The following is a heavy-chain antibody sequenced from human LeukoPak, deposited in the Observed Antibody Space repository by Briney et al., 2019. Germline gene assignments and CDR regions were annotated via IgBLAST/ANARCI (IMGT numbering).Heavy chain of an antibody. CDR2: INHSGST. Sequence: SETLSLTCAVYGGSFSGYYWSWIRQPPGKGLEWIGEINHSGSTNYNPSLKSRVTISVDTSKNQFSLKLSSVTAADTAVYYCARGASRHLRRDGYNYVYWGQGTLVTVSS. CDR1: GGSFSGYY. J-gene: IGHJ4*02. V-gene: IGHV4-34*01. CDR3: ARGASRHLRRDGYNYVY. D-gene: IGHD5-24*01.